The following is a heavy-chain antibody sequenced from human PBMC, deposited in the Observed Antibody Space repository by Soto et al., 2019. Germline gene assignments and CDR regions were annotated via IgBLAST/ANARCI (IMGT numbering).Heavy chain of an antibody. CDR1: GFTFSSYG. D-gene: IGHD3-10*01. J-gene: IGHJ4*02. V-gene: IGHV3-30*18. Sequence: GGSLRLSCAASGFTFSSYGMHWVRQAPGKGLEWVAVISYDGSNKYYADSVKGRFTISRDNSKNTLYLQMDSLRAEDTAVYYCAKDMVRGVISVDYWGQGTLVTVSS. CDR3: AKDMVRGVISVDY. CDR2: ISYDGSNK.